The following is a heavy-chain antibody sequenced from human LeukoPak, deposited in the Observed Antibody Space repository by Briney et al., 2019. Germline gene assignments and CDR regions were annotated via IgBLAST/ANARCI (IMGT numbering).Heavy chain of an antibody. D-gene: IGHD2-2*01. Sequence: PSQTLSLTCTVSGVSVSSGTYYWSWIRQSAGKGLEWIGRVHSTGRSNYNPSLKSRVTISVDTSKNQFSLKLSSVTAADTAVYYCARSHCSSTSCQPHYYYYMDVWGKGTTVTVSS. CDR3: ARSHCSSTSCQPHYYYYMDV. V-gene: IGHV4-61*02. CDR1: GVSVSSGTYY. CDR2: VHSTGRS. J-gene: IGHJ6*03.